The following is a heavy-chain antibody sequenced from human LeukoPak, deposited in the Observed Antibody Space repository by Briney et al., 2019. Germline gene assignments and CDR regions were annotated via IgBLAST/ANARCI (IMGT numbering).Heavy chain of an antibody. J-gene: IGHJ6*02. D-gene: IGHD2-2*03. CDR1: GGTFSSYA. V-gene: IGHV1-69*13. Sequence: GASVKVSCKASGGTFSSYAISWVRQAPGQGLEWMGGIIPIFGTANYAQKFQGRVTITADESTSTAYMELSSLRSEDTAVYYCARVDIVVVPAAMQYYYYGMDVWGQGTTVTVSS. CDR2: IIPIFGTA. CDR3: ARVDIVVVPAAMQYYYYGMDV.